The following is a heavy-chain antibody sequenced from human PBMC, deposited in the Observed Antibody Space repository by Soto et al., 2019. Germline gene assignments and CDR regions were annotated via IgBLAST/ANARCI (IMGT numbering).Heavy chain of an antibody. Sequence: GASVKVSCKASGYTFTGYYMHWVRQAPGQGLEWMGWINPNSGGTNYAQKFQCWVTMTRDTSISTAYMELSRLRSDGTALYYCARFPHHNSSGWTFDCMRQLNMVTVSS. J-gene: IGHJ4*02. CDR3: ARFPHHNSSGWTFDC. CDR2: INPNSGGT. V-gene: IGHV1-2*04. CDR1: GYTFTGYY. D-gene: IGHD6-19*01.